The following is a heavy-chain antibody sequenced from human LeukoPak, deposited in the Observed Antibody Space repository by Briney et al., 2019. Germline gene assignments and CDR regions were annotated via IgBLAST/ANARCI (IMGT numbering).Heavy chain of an antibody. J-gene: IGHJ4*02. CDR1: GGTFSSYA. Sequence: SVKVSCKASGGTFSSYAISWVRQAPGQGLEWMGGIIPIFGTANYAQKFQGRVTITADESTSTAYMELSSLRSEDTAVYYCARAPGEKYSSSWSPLDCWGQGTLVTVSS. V-gene: IGHV1-69*13. CDR3: ARAPGEKYSSSWSPLDC. D-gene: IGHD6-13*01. CDR2: IIPIFGTA.